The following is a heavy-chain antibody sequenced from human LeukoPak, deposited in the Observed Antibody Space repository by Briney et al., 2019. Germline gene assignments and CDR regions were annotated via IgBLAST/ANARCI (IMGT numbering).Heavy chain of an antibody. CDR2: IYSGGST. V-gene: IGHV3-66*01. J-gene: IGHJ6*03. Sequence: GGSLRLSCAASGFTVSSNYMSRVRQAPGKGLEWVSVIYSGGSTYYADSVKGRFTISRDNSKNTLYLQMNSLRAEDTAVYYCAKDIGYSSGWSVNYYYMDVWGKGTTVTVSS. CDR1: GFTVSSNY. CDR3: AKDIGYSSGWSVNYYYMDV. D-gene: IGHD6-19*01.